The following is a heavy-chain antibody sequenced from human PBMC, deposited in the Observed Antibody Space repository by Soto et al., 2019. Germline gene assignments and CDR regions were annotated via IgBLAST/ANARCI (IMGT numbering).Heavy chain of an antibody. Sequence: QVQLQESGPGLVKPSETLSLTCTVSGGSISSYYWSWIRQPPGKGLEWRGYIYYSGRINYNPSLMRRGTLSVDTSKNRVSLKLSSVTAADPAVYYCASHSPYGDYGYWGQGTLVTVSS. D-gene: IGHD4-17*01. CDR3: ASHSPYGDYGY. V-gene: IGHV4-59*08. J-gene: IGHJ4*02. CDR2: IYYSGRI. CDR1: GGSISSYY.